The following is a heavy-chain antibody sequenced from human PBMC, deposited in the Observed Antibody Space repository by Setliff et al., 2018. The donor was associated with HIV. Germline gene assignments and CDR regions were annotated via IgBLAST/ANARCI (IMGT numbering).Heavy chain of an antibody. Sequence: PSETLSLTCAVYGGSFSDNYWSWIRQSPGKGLEWIGEINHSGRTKYSPSLRSRVSISVDKSKTQFSLKLSSVSAADTAVYYCARVSKTYWYSIPRDYYHHIDVWGKGTTVTVSS. D-gene: IGHD2-8*02. CDR3: ARVSKTYWYSIPRDYYHHIDV. CDR1: GGSFSDNY. CDR2: INHSGRT. J-gene: IGHJ6*03. V-gene: IGHV4-34*01.